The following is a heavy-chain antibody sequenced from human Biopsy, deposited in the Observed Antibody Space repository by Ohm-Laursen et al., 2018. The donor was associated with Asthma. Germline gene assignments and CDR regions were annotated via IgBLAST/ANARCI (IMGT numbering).Heavy chain of an antibody. D-gene: IGHD1-1*01. Sequence: SDTLSLTCAVYGGSFSAYYWSWIRRPPGKGLEWIAEINHSGSTNYNPSLKSRVTISVDTSKKQLSLQLSSVTAADTAVYYCARDGGLTSYPGTFHIWGQGTMVTVSS. CDR3: ARDGGLTSYPGTFHI. V-gene: IGHV4-34*01. J-gene: IGHJ3*02. CDR1: GGSFSAYY. CDR2: INHSGST.